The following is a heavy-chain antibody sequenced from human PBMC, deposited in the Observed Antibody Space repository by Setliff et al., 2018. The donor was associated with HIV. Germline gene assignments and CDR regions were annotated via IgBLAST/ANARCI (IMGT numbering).Heavy chain of an antibody. CDR3: ARGRQAGGSSSWPYYYYYYGMDV. V-gene: IGHV4-39*07. D-gene: IGHD6-13*01. Sequence: PSETLSLTCTVSGGTISSSDYYWGWIRQPPGKGLEWIGSIYYSGTTYYNPSLKSRVTISVDTSKNQFSLKLSSVTAADTAVYYCARGRQAGGSSSWPYYYYYYGMDVWGQGTTVTVSS. CDR2: IYYSGTT. J-gene: IGHJ6*02. CDR1: GGTISSSDYY.